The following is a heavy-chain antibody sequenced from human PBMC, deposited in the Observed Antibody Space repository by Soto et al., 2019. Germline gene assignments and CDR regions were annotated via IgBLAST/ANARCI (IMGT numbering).Heavy chain of an antibody. CDR2: INHSGST. Sequence: SETLSLTCAVYGGSFSGYYWSWIRQPPGKGLEWIGEINHSGSTNYNPSLKSRVTISVDTSKNQFSLKLSSVTAADTAVYYCARGEGSIAARGVWFDPWGQGTLVTAPQ. CDR3: ARGEGSIAARGVWFDP. J-gene: IGHJ5*02. V-gene: IGHV4-34*01. CDR1: GGSFSGYY. D-gene: IGHD6-6*01.